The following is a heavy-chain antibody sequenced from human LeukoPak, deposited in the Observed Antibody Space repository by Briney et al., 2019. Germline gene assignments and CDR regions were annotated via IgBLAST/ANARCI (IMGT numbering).Heavy chain of an antibody. D-gene: IGHD2/OR15-2a*01. Sequence: SETLSLTCTVSGVSISSSNSYWGWIRQPPGKGLEWIGSIYYSGNTYYNASLKSQVSISIDTSKNQFSLRLTSVTAADTAVYYCARDWAPVSMKAVPFDCWGQGTLVTVSS. CDR1: GVSISSSNSY. V-gene: IGHV4-39*02. CDR3: ARDWAPVSMKAVPFDC. CDR2: IYYSGNT. J-gene: IGHJ4*02.